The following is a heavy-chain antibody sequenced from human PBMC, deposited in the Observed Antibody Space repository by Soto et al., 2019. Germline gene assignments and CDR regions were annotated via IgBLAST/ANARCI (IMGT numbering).Heavy chain of an antibody. Sequence: QVQLVESGGGVVQPGRSLRLSCAASDFSFSSYSMQWVRQAPGKGLEWVAFISDDGSQKYYADSVKGRFTISRDNSKNTLYLQMNSLRAEDTAVYYCARELRDCAPSRLDPWGQGTLVTVSS. V-gene: IGHV3-30-3*01. CDR1: DFSFSSYS. J-gene: IGHJ5*02. CDR3: ARELRDCAPSRLDP. D-gene: IGHD2-21*02. CDR2: ISDDGSQK.